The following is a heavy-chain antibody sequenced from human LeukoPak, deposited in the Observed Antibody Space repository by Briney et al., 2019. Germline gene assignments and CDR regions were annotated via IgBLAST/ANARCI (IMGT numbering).Heavy chain of an antibody. Sequence: GRSLRLSCAASGFTFSSYTMHWVRQAPGKGLEWVALILYDASNKYYAGSVKDRFTISRDNSDNTLYLQMTSLRAEDTAVYYCARDRGYTFGHNFDYWGRGTLVTVSS. J-gene: IGHJ4*02. CDR3: ARDRGYTFGHNFDY. CDR2: ILYDASNK. CDR1: GFTFSSYT. D-gene: IGHD3-10*01. V-gene: IGHV3-30*04.